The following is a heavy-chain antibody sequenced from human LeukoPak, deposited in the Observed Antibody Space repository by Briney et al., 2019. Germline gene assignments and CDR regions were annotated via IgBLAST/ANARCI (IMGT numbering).Heavy chain of an antibody. V-gene: IGHV4-34*01. J-gene: IGHJ4*02. Sequence: PSEALSLTCAVYGGSFSGYYWSWIRQPPGKGLEWIGEINHSGSTNYNPSLKSRVTISVDTSENQFSLKLSSVTAADTAVYYCARGRSTMVRGSVGYWGQGTLVTVSS. CDR3: ARGRSTMVRGSVGY. CDR1: GGSFSGYY. D-gene: IGHD3-10*01. CDR2: INHSGST.